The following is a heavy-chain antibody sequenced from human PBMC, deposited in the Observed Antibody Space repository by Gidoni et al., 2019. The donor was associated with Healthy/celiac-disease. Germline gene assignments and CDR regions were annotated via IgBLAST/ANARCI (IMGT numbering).Heavy chain of an antibody. D-gene: IGHD3-10*01. V-gene: IGHV1-46*01. CDR1: GYTFTSYY. J-gene: IGHJ4*02. Sequence: QVQLVQSGAEVKKPGASVKVSCKASGYTFTSYYMHWVRQAPGQGLEWMGIINPSGGSTSYAQKFQGRVTMTRDTSTSTVYMELSSLRSEDTAVYYCARGGPTFSGSSMPNGYWGQGTLVTVSS. CDR2: INPSGGST. CDR3: ARGGPTFSGSSMPNGY.